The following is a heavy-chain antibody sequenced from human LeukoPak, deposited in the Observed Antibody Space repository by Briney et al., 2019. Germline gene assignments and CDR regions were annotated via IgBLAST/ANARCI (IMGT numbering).Heavy chain of an antibody. CDR2: IGVGGDT. CDR1: GFTFSSYG. J-gene: IGHJ4*02. Sequence: GGSLRLSCAASGFTFSSYGMSWVRQAPGKGLEWVSHIGVGGDTDFADSMKGRFTISRDNSKKTLYLQMNSLTADDTALYYCAKDLHDSWAVDYWGPGILVTVSS. D-gene: IGHD3-3*01. CDR3: AKDLHDSWAVDY. V-gene: IGHV3-23*01.